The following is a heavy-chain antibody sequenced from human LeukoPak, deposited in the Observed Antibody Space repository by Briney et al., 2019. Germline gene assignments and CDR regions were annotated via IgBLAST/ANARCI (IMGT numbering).Heavy chain of an antibody. D-gene: IGHD2-15*01. Sequence: GGSLRLSCAASGFTFSSYVMHWVRQAPGKGLEWVAIISYDGSNEYYADSVKGRFTISRDNSKNTLYLQMNSLRAEDTAVYYCARDWLGYCSGGSCYGEGTDYWGQGTLVTVSS. CDR1: GFTFSSYV. J-gene: IGHJ4*02. V-gene: IGHV3-30*04. CDR3: ARDWLGYCSGGSCYGEGTDY. CDR2: ISYDGSNE.